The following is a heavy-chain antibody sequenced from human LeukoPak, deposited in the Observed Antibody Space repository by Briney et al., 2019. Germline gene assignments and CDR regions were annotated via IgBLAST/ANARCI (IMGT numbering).Heavy chain of an antibody. V-gene: IGHV4-59*01. CDR3: ARGLVEMATRYFDL. CDR2: IYYSGST. Sequence: SETLSLTCAVYGGPFSGYYWSWIRQPPGKGLEWIGYIYYSGSTNYNPSLKSRVTISVDTSKNQFSLKLSSVTAADTAVYYCARGLVEMATRYFDLWGRGTLVTVSS. D-gene: IGHD5-24*01. CDR1: GGPFSGYY. J-gene: IGHJ2*01.